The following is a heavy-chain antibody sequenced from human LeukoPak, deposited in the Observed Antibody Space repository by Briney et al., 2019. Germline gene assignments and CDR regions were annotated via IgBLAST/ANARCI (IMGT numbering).Heavy chain of an antibody. CDR2: IYHSGST. J-gene: IGHJ4*02. CDR3: ARAFYSSSWYHKEDFFDY. V-gene: IGHV4-38-2*02. CDR1: GYSINNGYY. Sequence: SETLSLTCTASGYSINNGYYWAWIRQPPGKGLEWIGSIYHSGSTYYKPSLKSRVTISVDTSKNQFSLKLSSVTAADTAVYYCARAFYSSSWYHKEDFFDYWGQGTPVTVSS. D-gene: IGHD6-13*01.